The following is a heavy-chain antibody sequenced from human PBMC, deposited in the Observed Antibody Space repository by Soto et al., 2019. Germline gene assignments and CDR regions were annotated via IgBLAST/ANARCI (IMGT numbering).Heavy chain of an antibody. CDR1: GGSISSGGYY. D-gene: IGHD1-26*01. CDR3: ARARSPGVDP. J-gene: IGHJ5*02. CDR2: IYYSGST. V-gene: IGHV4-31*03. Sequence: LSRTCTVSGGSISSGGYYWSWIRQHPGKGLEWIGYIYYSGSTYYNPSLKSRVTISVDTSKNQFSLKLSSVTAADTAVYYCARARSPGVDPWGQGTLVTVSS.